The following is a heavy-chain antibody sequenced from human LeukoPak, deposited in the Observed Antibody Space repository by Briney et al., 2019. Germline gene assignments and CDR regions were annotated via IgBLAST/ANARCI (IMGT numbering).Heavy chain of an antibody. CDR3: AKRGLAAALFR. CDR1: GFTFSSYA. Sequence: PGGSLRLSCAASGFTFSSYAMSWVRQAPGKGLEWVSDISGSGGSTYYADSVKGRFTISRDNSKNTLYPQMNRLRAEATAVYYCAKRGLAAALFRWGQGTLVTVSS. V-gene: IGHV3-23*01. J-gene: IGHJ4*02. D-gene: IGHD6-13*01. CDR2: ISGSGGST.